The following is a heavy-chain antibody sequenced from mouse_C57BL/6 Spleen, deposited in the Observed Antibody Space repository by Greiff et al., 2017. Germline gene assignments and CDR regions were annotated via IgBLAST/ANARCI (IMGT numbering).Heavy chain of an antibody. CDR3: VRHLGNY. J-gene: IGHJ2*01. D-gene: IGHD4-1*01. CDR2: LRRTSNNYAT. V-gene: IGHV10-1*01. Sequence: EVKLVESGGGLVQPKGSLKLSCAASGFSFNTYAMTWVRQAPGKGLEWVARLRRTSNNYATYHAASVKDRFTISRHDSESMLCLQMDNMKTEYTAMNGCVRHLGNYWGQGTTLTVSS. CDR1: GFSFNTYA.